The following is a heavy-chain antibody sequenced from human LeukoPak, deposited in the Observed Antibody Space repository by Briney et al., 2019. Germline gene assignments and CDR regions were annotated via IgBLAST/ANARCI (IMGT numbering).Heavy chain of an antibody. V-gene: IGHV3-7*05. D-gene: IGHD3-22*01. J-gene: IGHJ4*02. Sequence: PGGSLRLSCVTSGFTFNNYWMTWIRQAPGKGLEWVADTKQDESEKYYVDSVKGRFTISRDNAKKSLYLQMSSLRAEDTAMYYCARTTNYDSSRYHYYFDFWGQGTLVTVSS. CDR3: ARTTNYDSSRYHYYFDF. CDR2: TKQDESEK. CDR1: GFTFNNYW.